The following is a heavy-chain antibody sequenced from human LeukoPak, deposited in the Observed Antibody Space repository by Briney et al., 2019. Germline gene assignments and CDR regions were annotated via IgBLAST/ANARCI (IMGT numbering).Heavy chain of an antibody. CDR2: IYYSGST. CDR3: ARQVAGYAFDI. J-gene: IGHJ3*02. Sequence: SETLSLTCGVSGGSISSSNYYYWGWIRQPPGKGLEWIGNIYYSGSTYYNPSLKSRVTISVDTSKNQFSLNLSSVTAADTAVYYCARQVAGYAFDIWGQGAMVTVSS. D-gene: IGHD5-12*01. CDR1: GGSISSSNYYY. V-gene: IGHV4-39*01.